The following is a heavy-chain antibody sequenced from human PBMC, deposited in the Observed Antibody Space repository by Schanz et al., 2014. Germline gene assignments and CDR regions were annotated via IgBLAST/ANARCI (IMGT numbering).Heavy chain of an antibody. J-gene: IGHJ6*02. CDR1: FSVFRGSC. V-gene: IGHV3-30*18. CDR2: ISYDGRHK. Sequence: EEMVESCFFFFPPGRSLRLSCAASFSVFRGSCMHWVRQAPVKGLEWVAIISYDGRHKNYADSVKGRFTISRDNSKNTLHLQMNSLRVEDTAVYYCAKDDTQVNGMDVWGQGTTVTVSS. CDR3: AKDDTQVNGMDV.